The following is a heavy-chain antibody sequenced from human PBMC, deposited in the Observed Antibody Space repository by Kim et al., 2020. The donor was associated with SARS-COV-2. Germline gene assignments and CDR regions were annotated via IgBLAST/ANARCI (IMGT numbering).Heavy chain of an antibody. CDR1: GFTFSSYA. CDR3: ARDSELYRRSLDY. D-gene: IGHD3-16*02. J-gene: IGHJ4*02. Sequence: GGSLRLSCAASGFTFSSYAMHWVRQAPGKGLEWVAVISYDGSNKYYADSVKGRFTISRDNSKNTLYLQMNSLRAEDTAVYYCARDSELYRRSLDYWGQGTLVTVSS. V-gene: IGHV3-30*04. CDR2: ISYDGSNK.